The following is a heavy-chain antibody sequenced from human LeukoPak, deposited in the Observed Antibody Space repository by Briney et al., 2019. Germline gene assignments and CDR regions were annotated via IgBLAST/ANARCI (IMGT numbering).Heavy chain of an antibody. CDR3: AKAMAWFGELLDAFDI. D-gene: IGHD3-10*01. CDR2: IWYDGSNK. Sequence: GGSLRLSCAASGFTFSSYGMHWVRQAPGKGLEWVAVIWYDGSNKYYADSVKGRFTIARDNSNNMLYLQMNSLRAEDTAVYHCAKAMAWFGELLDAFDIWGQGTMVTVSS. V-gene: IGHV3-33*06. CDR1: GFTFSSYG. J-gene: IGHJ3*02.